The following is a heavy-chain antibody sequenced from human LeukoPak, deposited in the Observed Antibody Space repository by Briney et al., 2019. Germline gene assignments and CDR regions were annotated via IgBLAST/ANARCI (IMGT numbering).Heavy chain of an antibody. Sequence: PSETLSLTCTVSGGSISSGSYYWSWIRQPAGKGLEWIGRIYTSGSTNYNPSLKSRVTMSVDTSKNQFSLKLSSVTAADTAVYYCARLLWHAFDIWGQGTMVTVSS. D-gene: IGHD3-10*01. CDR2: IYTSGST. CDR3: ARLLWHAFDI. CDR1: GGSISSGSYY. J-gene: IGHJ3*02. V-gene: IGHV4-61*02.